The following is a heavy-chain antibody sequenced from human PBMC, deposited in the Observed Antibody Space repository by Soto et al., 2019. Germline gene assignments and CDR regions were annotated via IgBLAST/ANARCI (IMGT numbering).Heavy chain of an antibody. CDR1: GYTFTSYY. Sequence: ASVKVSCKASGYTFTSYYMHWVRQAPGQGLEWMGIINPSGGSTSYAQKFQGRVTMTRDTSTSTVYMELSSLRSEDTAVYYCARETSSSSGYYYGMDVWGQGITVTVSS. J-gene: IGHJ6*02. CDR2: INPSGGST. D-gene: IGHD6-6*01. V-gene: IGHV1-46*01. CDR3: ARETSSSSGYYYGMDV.